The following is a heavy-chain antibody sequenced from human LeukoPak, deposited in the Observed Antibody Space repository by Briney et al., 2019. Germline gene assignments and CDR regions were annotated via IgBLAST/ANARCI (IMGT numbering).Heavy chain of an antibody. D-gene: IGHD4-17*01. CDR1: GFTFSSYG. CDR2: ISYDGSNK. CDR3: AKDEYGDPGGPPDY. J-gene: IGHJ4*02. Sequence: ERSLRLSCAASGFTFSSYGMHWVRQAPGKGLEWVAVISYDGSNKYYADSVKGRFTISRDNSKNTLYLQMNSLRAEDTAVYYCAKDEYGDPGGPPDYWGQGTLVTVSS. V-gene: IGHV3-30*18.